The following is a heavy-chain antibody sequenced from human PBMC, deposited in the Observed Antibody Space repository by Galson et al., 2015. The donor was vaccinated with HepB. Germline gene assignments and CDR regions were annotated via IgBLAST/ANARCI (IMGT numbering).Heavy chain of an antibody. CDR2: IYSGGST. V-gene: IGHV3-66*02. D-gene: IGHD6-19*01. CDR1: GFTVSSNY. J-gene: IGHJ4*02. CDR3: ARDGSSGWWGVDY. Sequence: SLRLSCAASGFTVSSNYMSWVRQAPGKGLEWVSVIYSGGSTYYADSVKGRFTISRDNSKSTLYLQMNSLRAEDTAVYYCARDGSSGWWGVDYWGQGTLVTVSS.